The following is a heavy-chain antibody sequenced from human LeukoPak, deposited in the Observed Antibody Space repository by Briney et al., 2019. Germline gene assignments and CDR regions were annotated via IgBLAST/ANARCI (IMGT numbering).Heavy chain of an antibody. Sequence: GASVKVSCKASGYTFTGYYMHWVRQAPGQGLEWMGWINPNSGGTNYAQKFQGRVTMTRDTSISTAYMELSRLRSDDTAVYYCARDPGIVGARNWFDPWGQGTLVTVSS. J-gene: IGHJ5*02. D-gene: IGHD1-26*01. CDR2: INPNSGGT. CDR3: ARDPGIVGARNWFDP. V-gene: IGHV1-2*02. CDR1: GYTFTGYY.